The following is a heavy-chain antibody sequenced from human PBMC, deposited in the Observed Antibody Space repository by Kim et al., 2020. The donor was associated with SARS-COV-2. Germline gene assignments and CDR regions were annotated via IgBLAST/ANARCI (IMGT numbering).Heavy chain of an antibody. Sequence: SETLSLTCTVSGGSISSSSYYWGWICQPTGQGREWIGSIYDSGSTYYNPSLRSPVTISVDTSKNQFSLKLSSATAADTAVYYCARAALLGQWLGFCDYWGQGTLVTVSS. D-gene: IGHD6-19*01. V-gene: IGHV4-39*01. CDR2: IYDSGST. CDR1: GGSISSSSYY. CDR3: ARAALLGQWLGFCDY. J-gene: IGHJ4*02.